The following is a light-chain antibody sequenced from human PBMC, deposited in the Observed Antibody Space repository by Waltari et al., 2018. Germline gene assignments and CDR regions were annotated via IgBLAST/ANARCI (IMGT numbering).Light chain of an antibody. CDR1: QSINSW. J-gene: IGKJ1*01. V-gene: IGKV1-5*03. Sequence: DIQMTQSPSTLSASVGDRVTIPCRASQSINSWLAWYQQKPGKAPKLLIQKASILESGVPSRFSGSGSGTEFTLTISSLQAEDAAVYFCHQYCTIQTFGQGTRVEIK. CDR3: HQYCTIQT. CDR2: KAS.